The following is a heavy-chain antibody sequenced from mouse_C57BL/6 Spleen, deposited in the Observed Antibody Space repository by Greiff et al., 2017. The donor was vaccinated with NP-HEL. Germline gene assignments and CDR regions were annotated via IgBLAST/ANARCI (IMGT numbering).Heavy chain of an antibody. Sequence: LVESDAELVKPGASVKISCKVSGYTFTDHTIHWMKQRPEQGLEWIGYIYPRDGSTKYNEKFKGKATLTADKSSSTAYMQLNSLTSEDSAVYFCASGGYYGSSYFDYWGQGTTLTVSS. V-gene: IGHV1-78*01. J-gene: IGHJ2*01. CDR1: GYTFTDHT. CDR2: IYPRDGST. D-gene: IGHD1-1*01. CDR3: ASGGYYGSSYFDY.